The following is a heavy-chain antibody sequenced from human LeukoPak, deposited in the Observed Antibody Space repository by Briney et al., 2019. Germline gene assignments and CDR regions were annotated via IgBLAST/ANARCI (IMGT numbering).Heavy chain of an antibody. J-gene: IGHJ5*02. CDR1: GFDFDDFA. Sequence: GGSLRLSCAASGFDFDDFAMHWVRQAPGRGLEWVSSIRPSGDNTYYGDSVKGRFIISRDNSKNTVYLQMNNMRVDDTAVYYCARVAGRHWFDPWGQGTLVTVSS. CDR3: ARVAGRHWFDP. V-gene: IGHV3-23*01. D-gene: IGHD6-19*01. CDR2: IRPSGDNT.